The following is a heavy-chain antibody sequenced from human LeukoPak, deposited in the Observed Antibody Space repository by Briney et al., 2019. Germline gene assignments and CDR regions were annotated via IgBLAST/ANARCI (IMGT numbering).Heavy chain of an antibody. CDR3: VSFYEAY. Sequence: PGGSLRLSCVVSGIIFRDAWMHWVRQAPGKGLVWVSHINSDGSWTSYADSVKGRFTISKDNAKNTVYLQMNNLRAEDTAVYYCVSFYEAYWGRGTLVTVSS. V-gene: IGHV3-74*01. D-gene: IGHD2/OR15-2a*01. J-gene: IGHJ4*02. CDR2: INSDGSWT. CDR1: GIIFRDAW.